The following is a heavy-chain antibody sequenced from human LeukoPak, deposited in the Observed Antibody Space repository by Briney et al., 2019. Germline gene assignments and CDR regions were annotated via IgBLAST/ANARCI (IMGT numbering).Heavy chain of an antibody. CDR2: ISYDGSNQ. V-gene: IGHV3-30*18. CDR3: AKDRSGLIWYIYL. CDR1: GFTFSNYG. J-gene: IGHJ2*01. Sequence: GRSLRLSCAASGFTFSNYGTHWVRQAPGKGLEWVAIISYDGSNQYYTDSVKGRFTISRDNSKNTLYLQMNSLRAEDTAVYYCAKDRSGLIWYIYLCGRGTLVTVSS. D-gene: IGHD6-19*01.